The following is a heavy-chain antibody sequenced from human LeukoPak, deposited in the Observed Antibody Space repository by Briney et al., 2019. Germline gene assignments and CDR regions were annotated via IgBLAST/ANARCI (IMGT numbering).Heavy chain of an antibody. CDR3: ARDPDGYRQGHHFDY. V-gene: IGHV3-66*01. CDR1: GFTFSTYT. J-gene: IGHJ4*02. CDR2: IYSGGST. D-gene: IGHD5-18*01. Sequence: PGGSLRLSCAASGFTFSTYTMNWVRQAPGKGLEWVSVIYSGGSTYYADSVKGRFTISRDNSKNTLYLQMNSLKAEDTAVYYCARDPDGYRQGHHFDYWGQGTLVTVPS.